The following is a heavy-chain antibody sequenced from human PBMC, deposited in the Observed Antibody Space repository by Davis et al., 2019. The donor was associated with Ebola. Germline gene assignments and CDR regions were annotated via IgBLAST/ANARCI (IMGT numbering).Heavy chain of an antibody. CDR2: IWYDGSNK. Sequence: GESLKISCAASGFTFSSYGMHWVRQAPGKGLEWVAVIWYDGSNKYYADSVKGRFTISRDNSKNTLYLQMNSLRAEDTAVYYCAREVAAAGEAQIDYWGQGTLVTVSS. CDR1: GFTFSSYG. J-gene: IGHJ4*02. CDR3: AREVAAAGEAQIDY. D-gene: IGHD6-13*01. V-gene: IGHV3-33*01.